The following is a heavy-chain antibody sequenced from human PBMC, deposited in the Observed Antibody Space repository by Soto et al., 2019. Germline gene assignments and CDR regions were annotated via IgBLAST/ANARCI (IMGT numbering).Heavy chain of an antibody. CDR3: ARHANRNYYDAFDI. D-gene: IGHD3-10*01. CDR2: IYYSGST. J-gene: IGHJ3*02. V-gene: IGHV4-39*01. Sequence: SETLSLTCTVSGSSITGGTYHWDWIRQPPGKGLEWIGSIYYSGSTDSNPSLKSRATISVDTSKNQFSLKLTSVTAADTAVYYCARHANRNYYDAFDIWGQGTMVT. CDR1: GSSITGGTYH.